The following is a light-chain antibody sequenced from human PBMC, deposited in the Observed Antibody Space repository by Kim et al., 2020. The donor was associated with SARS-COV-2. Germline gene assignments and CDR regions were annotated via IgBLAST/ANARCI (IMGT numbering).Light chain of an antibody. V-gene: IGKV3-20*01. Sequence: APGERATLSCRASHSVISSYLAWYQQRPGQAPRLLIYDASSRATGIPDRFSGSGSGTDFTLTISGLETEDFAVYYCQQYGGSPLTFGGGTKVDIK. CDR2: DAS. CDR3: QQYGGSPLT. CDR1: HSVISSY. J-gene: IGKJ4*01.